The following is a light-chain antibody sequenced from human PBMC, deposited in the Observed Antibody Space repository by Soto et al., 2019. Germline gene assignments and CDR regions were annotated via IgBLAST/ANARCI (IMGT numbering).Light chain of an antibody. J-gene: IGKJ4*01. V-gene: IGKV3-11*01. CDR1: QTVGGY. Sequence: EIVLTQSPATLSLSPGERATLSCRASQTVGGYLAWYQQKPGQAPRLLISDASNRVAGIPARFSGIGSGTDFTLTISSLEPEDFAVYYCQQRNSWPLTFGGGTKVEIK. CDR2: DAS. CDR3: QQRNSWPLT.